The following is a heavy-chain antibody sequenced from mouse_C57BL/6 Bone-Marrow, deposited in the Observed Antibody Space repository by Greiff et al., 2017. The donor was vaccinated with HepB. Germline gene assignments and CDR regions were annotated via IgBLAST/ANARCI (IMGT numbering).Heavy chain of an antibody. CDR3: SKHVYYGSSPYYYAMDY. CDR1: GFTFSDYG. J-gene: IGHJ4*01. D-gene: IGHD1-1*01. CDR2: ISNLAYSI. V-gene: IGHV5-15*01. Sequence: EVKLVESGGGLVQPGGSLKLSCAASGFTFSDYGMAWVRQAPRKGPEWVAFISNLAYSIYYADTVTGRFTISRENAKNTLYLVMSSLRSEDTAMYYCSKHVYYGSSPYYYAMDYWGQGTSVTVSS.